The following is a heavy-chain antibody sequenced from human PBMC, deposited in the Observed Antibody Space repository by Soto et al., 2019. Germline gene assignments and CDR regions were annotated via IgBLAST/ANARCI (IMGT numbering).Heavy chain of an antibody. CDR3: ARVYYDSSGYPGPFDY. Sequence: ASVKVSCKASGYTFTSYGISWVRQAPGQGLEWMGWISAYNGNTNYAQKLQGRVTMTTDTSTSTAYMELRSLRSDDTAVYYCARVYYDSSGYPGPFDYWRQGTLVTVSS. V-gene: IGHV1-18*01. CDR1: GYTFTSYG. J-gene: IGHJ4*02. D-gene: IGHD3-22*01. CDR2: ISAYNGNT.